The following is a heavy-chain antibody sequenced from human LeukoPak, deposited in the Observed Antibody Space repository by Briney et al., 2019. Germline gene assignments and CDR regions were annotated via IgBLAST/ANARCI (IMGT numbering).Heavy chain of an antibody. CDR2: FSHSGGT. V-gene: IGHV4-38-2*02. D-gene: IGHD1-26*01. J-gene: IGHJ4*02. CDR1: GYSISNDYF. CDR3: ARYGAGVGAFDY. Sequence: PSETLSLTCTVSGYSISNDYFWGWIRPPPGKGLEWIGFFSHSGGTYYNPSLKSRVTISVDTSKNHFSLKLSSVTTADTAVFYCARYGAGVGAFDYWGQGTLVTVSS.